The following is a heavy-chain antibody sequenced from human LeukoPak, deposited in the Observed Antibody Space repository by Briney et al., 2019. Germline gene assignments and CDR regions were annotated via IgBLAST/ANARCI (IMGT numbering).Heavy chain of an antibody. D-gene: IGHD3-22*01. CDR1: GGTFSNYA. CDR2: IIPMFRTA. V-gene: IGHV1-69*13. J-gene: IGHJ4*02. CDR3: TRDDGSGEVC. Sequence: SVKVSCKASGGTFSNYAISWVRQAPGQGLEWMGGIIPMFRTANYAQKFQGRVTITADESTSTAHMELSSLRSEDAAVYYCTRDDGSGEVCWGQGTLVTVSS.